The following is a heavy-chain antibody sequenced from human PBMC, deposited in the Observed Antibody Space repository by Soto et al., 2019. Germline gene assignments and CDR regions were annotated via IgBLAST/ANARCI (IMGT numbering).Heavy chain of an antibody. V-gene: IGHV3-23*01. Sequence: PGGSLRLSCAASGFTFSSYAMSWVRQAPGKGLEWVSAISGSGGSTYYADSVKGRFTISRDNSKNTLYLQMNSLRAEDTAVYYSANLGWNDPFYYWGQGTLVTVSS. D-gene: IGHD1-1*01. CDR2: ISGSGGST. CDR3: ANLGWNDPFYY. J-gene: IGHJ4*02. CDR1: GFTFSSYA.